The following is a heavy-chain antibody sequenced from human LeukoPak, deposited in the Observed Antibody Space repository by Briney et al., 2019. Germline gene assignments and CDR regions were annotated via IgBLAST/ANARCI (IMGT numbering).Heavy chain of an antibody. J-gene: IGHJ4*02. CDR2: IRYDGSNK. V-gene: IGHV3-30*02. D-gene: IGHD3-22*01. Sequence: GGPLRLSCAASGFTFSSYGTHWVRQAPGKGLEWVAFIRYDGSNKYYADSVKGRFTISRDNSKNTLYLQMNSLRAEDTAVYYCAKEYSSDDSSGYYPSPFDYWGQGTLVTVSS. CDR3: AKEYSSDDSSGYYPSPFDY. CDR1: GFTFSSYG.